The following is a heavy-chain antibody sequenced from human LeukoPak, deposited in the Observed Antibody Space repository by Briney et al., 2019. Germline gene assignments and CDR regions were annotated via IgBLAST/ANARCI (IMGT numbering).Heavy chain of an antibody. CDR1: GYTFTGYY. CDR2: INPNSGGT. J-gene: IGHJ6*02. Sequence: ASVKVSCKASGYTFTGYYMHWVRQAPGQGLEWMGWINPNSGGTNYAQKFQGRVTMTRNTSISTAYMELSRLRSDDTAVYYCARERMAGSSSSFYYYYYGMDVRGQGTTVTVSS. CDR3: ARERMAGSSSSFYYYYYGMDV. V-gene: IGHV1-2*02. D-gene: IGHD6-19*01.